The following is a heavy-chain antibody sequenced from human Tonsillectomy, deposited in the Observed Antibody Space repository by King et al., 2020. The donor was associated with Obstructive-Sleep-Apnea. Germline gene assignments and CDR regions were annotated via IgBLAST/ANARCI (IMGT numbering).Heavy chain of an antibody. V-gene: IGHV1-69*01. CDR3: ARKGAPQFGGGYGMDV. D-gene: IGHD3-10*01. CDR2: IIPIFGTA. Sequence: VQLVESGAEVKKPGSSVKVSCKASGGTFSSYAISWVRQAPGQGLEWMGGIIPIFGTANYAQKFQGRVTITADESTSTAYMELSSLRSEDTAVYYCARKGAPQFGGGYGMDVWGQGTTVTVSS. J-gene: IGHJ6*02. CDR1: GGTFSSYA.